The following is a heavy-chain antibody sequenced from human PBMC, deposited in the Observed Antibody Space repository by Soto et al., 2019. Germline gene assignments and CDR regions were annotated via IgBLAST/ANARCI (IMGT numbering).Heavy chain of an antibody. CDR1: GFNCIFYA. J-gene: IGHJ4*02. D-gene: IGHD6-13*01. CDR2: ISGSGFST. CDR3: ARDLAAADY. V-gene: IGHV3-23*01. Sequence: GGSLRLSCVASGFNCIFYAMNWVRQAPGKGLEWVAAISGSGFSTFYSDSVKGRFTISRDNPTSTVYMELSSLRFEDTAVYYCARDLAAADYWGQGTLVTVSS.